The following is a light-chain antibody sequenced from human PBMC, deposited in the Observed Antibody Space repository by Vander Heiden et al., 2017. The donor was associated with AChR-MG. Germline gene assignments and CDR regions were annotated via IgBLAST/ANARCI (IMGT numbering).Light chain of an antibody. CDR2: QDS. CDR3: QAWDSSTYVV. V-gene: IGLV3-1*01. Sequence: SYELTQPPSGSVSPGQTASITCSGDKLGDKYACWYQQKPGQSPVLVIYQDSKRPSGIPERFSGSNSGNTATLTISGTQAMDEADYYCQAWDSSTYVVFGGGTKLIVL. CDR1: KLGDKY. J-gene: IGLJ2*01.